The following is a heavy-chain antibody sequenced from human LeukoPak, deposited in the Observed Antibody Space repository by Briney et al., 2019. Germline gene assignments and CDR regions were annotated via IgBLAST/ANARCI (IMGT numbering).Heavy chain of an antibody. D-gene: IGHD6-6*01. CDR1: GFTFSSYA. V-gene: IGHV3-23*01. CDR3: AKGKYTNSSPFDY. CDR2: ISGSAGST. J-gene: IGHJ4*02. Sequence: GGSLRLSCAASGFTFSSYATSWVRQAPGKGLEWVSGISGSAGSTYYADSLKGRFTISRDNSKNTLYPQMNRLRAEDTAVYYCAKGKYTNSSPFDYWGQGTLVTVSS.